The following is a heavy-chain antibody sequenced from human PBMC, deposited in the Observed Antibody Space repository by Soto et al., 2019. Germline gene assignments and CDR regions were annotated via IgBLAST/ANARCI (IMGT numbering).Heavy chain of an antibody. Sequence: QMQLVQSGAEVKKPGSSVTVSCKALGNTFTYRYLHWVRQAPGQALEWMGWITPFNGDVHYAQKFQERVTITRDRSINTRSLPMSSLRSEDTAMYYCASGGAGSGPFTWELPDHWGQGTLVTVSS. CDR1: GNTFTYRY. J-gene: IGHJ4*02. V-gene: IGHV1-45*02. D-gene: IGHD1-26*01. CDR2: ITPFNGDV. CDR3: ASGGAGSGPFTWELPDH.